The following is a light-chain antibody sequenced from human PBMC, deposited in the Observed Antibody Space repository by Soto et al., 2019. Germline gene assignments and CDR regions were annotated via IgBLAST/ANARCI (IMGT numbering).Light chain of an antibody. V-gene: IGKV3-20*01. Sequence: ESMLTQSPGTLSLSPGERATLSCRASRSVSSRYITWYQQKPGQAPRLLIYGASIRATGIPDRFSGSGSGTDFTLTISRLEPEDFAVYYCQQFGDSPPAFTFGQGTKLEIK. CDR3: QQFGDSPPAFT. CDR1: RSVSSRY. J-gene: IGKJ2*01. CDR2: GAS.